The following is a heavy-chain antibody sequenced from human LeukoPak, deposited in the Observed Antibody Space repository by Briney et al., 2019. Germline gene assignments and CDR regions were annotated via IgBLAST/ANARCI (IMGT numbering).Heavy chain of an antibody. CDR3: ARDPVVGANYYYYYYMDV. CDR2: IKQDGSEK. CDR1: GFTFSSYW. Sequence: GGSLRLSCAASGFTFSSYWMSWVRQAPGKGLEWVANIKQDGSEKYYVDSVKGRFTISRDNAKNSLYLQMNSLRAEDTAVYYCARDPVVGANYYYYYYMDVWGKGTTVTVSS. D-gene: IGHD1-26*01. V-gene: IGHV3-7*01. J-gene: IGHJ6*03.